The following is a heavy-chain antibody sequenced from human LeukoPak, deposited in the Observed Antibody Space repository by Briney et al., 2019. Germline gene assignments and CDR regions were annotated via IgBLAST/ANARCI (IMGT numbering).Heavy chain of an antibody. CDR3: ARESPGDFDF. D-gene: IGHD7-27*01. CDR1: GYTFTNYG. CDR2: ISPHTGDT. J-gene: IGHJ4*02. V-gene: IGHV1-18*01. Sequence: ASVQVSCKASGYTFTNYGINWVRQAPGQGLEWVGWISPHTGDTNYAQKVQGRVTMTADTSTSTVYMELRSLKSDDTAIYYCARESPGDFDFWGQGTLVTVSS.